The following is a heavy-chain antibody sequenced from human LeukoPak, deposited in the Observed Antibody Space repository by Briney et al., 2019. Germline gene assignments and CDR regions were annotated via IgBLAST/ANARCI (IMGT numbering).Heavy chain of an antibody. CDR3: AKDRPNYYGSNGHYYKLNGDC. CDR1: GFTFSSYA. V-gene: IGHV3-23*01. D-gene: IGHD3-22*01. J-gene: IGHJ4*02. CDR2: ITSSGAAT. Sequence: GGSLRLSCAASGFTFSSYAMSWVRQAPGKGLEWVSSITSSGAATYYADSVKGRFTISRDNSDNTLYLQMNSLRAEDAAVYYCAKDRPNYYGSNGHYYKLNGDCWGQGTLVTVSS.